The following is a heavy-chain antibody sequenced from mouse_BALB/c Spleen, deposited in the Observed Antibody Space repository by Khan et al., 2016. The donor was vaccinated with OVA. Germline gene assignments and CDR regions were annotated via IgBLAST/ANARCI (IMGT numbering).Heavy chain of an antibody. J-gene: IGHJ2*01. CDR2: ILPGSGST. CDR1: GYTFSSYW. D-gene: IGHD1-1*01. CDR3: ARVNSGNRNYFDD. V-gene: IGHV1-9*01. Sequence: QVQLKQSGADLMKPGASVKISCKVAGYTFSSYWIEWIKQRPGHGLEWIGEILPGSGSTNCNEKFKGKATFTADTSSNTAYMQLSSLTSEDSAVYYCARVNSGNRNYFDDGGQGTTLTGSS.